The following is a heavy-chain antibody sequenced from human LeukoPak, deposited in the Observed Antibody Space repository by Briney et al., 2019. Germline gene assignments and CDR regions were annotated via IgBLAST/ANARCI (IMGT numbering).Heavy chain of an antibody. CDR3: ATTPFEVGANH. J-gene: IGHJ4*02. D-gene: IGHD1-26*01. V-gene: IGHV3-66*01. CDR2: IYSGGST. Sequence: PGGSLRLSCAASGFTVSSNYMSWVRQAPGKGLEWVSVIYSGGSTYYADSVKGRFTISRDNSKNTLYLQMNSLRADDTAVYYCATTPFEVGANHWGQGTLVAVSS. CDR1: GFTVSSNY.